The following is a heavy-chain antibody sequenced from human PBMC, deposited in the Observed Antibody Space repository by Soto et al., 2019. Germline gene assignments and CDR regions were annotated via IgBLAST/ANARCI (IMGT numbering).Heavy chain of an antibody. J-gene: IGHJ4*02. CDR1: GYTFTSYA. V-gene: IGHV1-3*01. CDR2: INAGNGNT. D-gene: IGHD5-18*01. CDR3: ARGLNGYLHYFDY. Sequence: QVQLVQSGAEVKKPGASVKVSFKASGYTFTSYAMHWVRQAPGQRLEWMGWINAGNGNTKYSQKFQGRVTITRDTSASTAYMALSSLRSEDTAVYYCARGLNGYLHYFDYWGQGTLVTVSS.